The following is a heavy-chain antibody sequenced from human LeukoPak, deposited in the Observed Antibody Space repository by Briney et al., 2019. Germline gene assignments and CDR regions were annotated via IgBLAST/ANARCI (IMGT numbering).Heavy chain of an antibody. CDR2: MNPNSGNT. Sequence: GASVKVSCKASGYTFTRYDINWVRQATGQGLEWMGWMNPNSGNTGYAQKFQGRVTMTRNTSISTAYMELSSLRSEDTAVYYCARSEDYTADAFDIWGQGTMVTVSS. J-gene: IGHJ3*02. D-gene: IGHD4-11*01. CDR1: GYTFTRYD. CDR3: ARSEDYTADAFDI. V-gene: IGHV1-8*01.